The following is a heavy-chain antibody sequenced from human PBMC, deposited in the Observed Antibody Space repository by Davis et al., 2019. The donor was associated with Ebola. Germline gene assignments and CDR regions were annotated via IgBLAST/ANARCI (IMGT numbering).Heavy chain of an antibody. CDR1: GFTFSSYG. V-gene: IGHV3-33*01. Sequence: GESLKISCAASGFTFSSYGMHWVRQAPGKGLEWVAVIWYDGSNKYYADSVKGRFTISRDNSKNTLYLQMNSLRAEDTAVYYCARAGYSYAKSPSYYYYGMDVWGQGTTVTVSS. D-gene: IGHD5-18*01. CDR2: IWYDGSNK. CDR3: ARAGYSYAKSPSYYYYGMDV. J-gene: IGHJ6*02.